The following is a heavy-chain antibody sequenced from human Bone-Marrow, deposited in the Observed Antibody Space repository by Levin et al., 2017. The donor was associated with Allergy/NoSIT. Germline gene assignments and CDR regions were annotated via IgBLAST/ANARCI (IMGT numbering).Heavy chain of an antibody. CDR3: AREKSADGNKYANDD. CDR1: GFTFSDHY. V-gene: IGHV3-72*01. CDR2: SRNKARSYTT. Sequence: PGGSLRLSCAVSGFTFSDHYMDWVRQAPGKGLEWVGRSRNKARSYTTGYAASVEGRFPISRDDSKNLLYLHMNSLKIEDTAVYYCAREKSADGNKYANDDWGQGPWSPSPQ. D-gene: IGHD5-24*01. J-gene: IGHJ1*01.